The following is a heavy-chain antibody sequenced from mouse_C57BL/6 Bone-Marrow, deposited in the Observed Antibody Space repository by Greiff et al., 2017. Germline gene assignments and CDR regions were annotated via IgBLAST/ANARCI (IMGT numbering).Heavy chain of an antibody. CDR1: GYTFTSYW. V-gene: IGHV1-7*01. D-gene: IGHD6-1*01. J-gene: IGHJ1*03. CDR2: INPSSGYT. Sequence: VQLQESGAELAKPGASVKLSCKASGYTFTSYWMHWVKQRPGQGLEWIGYINPSSGYTKYNQKFKDKATLTADKSSSTAYMQLSSLTHEDSAVYYCTRCGSLLYWYFDVWGTGTTVTVSS. CDR3: TRCGSLLYWYFDV.